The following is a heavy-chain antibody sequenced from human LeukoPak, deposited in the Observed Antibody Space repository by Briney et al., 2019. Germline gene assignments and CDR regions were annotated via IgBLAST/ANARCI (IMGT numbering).Heavy chain of an antibody. J-gene: IGHJ4*02. CDR1: GFTFSSYG. D-gene: IGHD6-13*01. CDR2: IRYDGSNK. V-gene: IGHV3-30*02. Sequence: GGSLRLSCAASGFTFSSYGMHWVRQAPGKGLEWVAFIRYDGSNKYYAESVKGRFTISRDHSKNTLFLQMSSLKAEDTAVYYCARRMSTSWASDYWGQGTLVTVSS. CDR3: ARRMSTSWASDY.